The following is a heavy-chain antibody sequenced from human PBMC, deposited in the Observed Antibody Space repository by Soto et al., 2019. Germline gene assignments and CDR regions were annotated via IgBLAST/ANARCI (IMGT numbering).Heavy chain of an antibody. CDR2: INHSGST. V-gene: IGHV4-34*01. D-gene: IGHD2-2*01. Sequence: SETLSLTCAVYGGSXSGYYWSWIRQPPGKGLEWIGEINHSGSTNYNPSLKSRVTISVDTSKNQFSLNLSSVTAADTAVYYCARGDIVLVPAAYYYYYYMDVWGKGTTVTVSS. CDR1: GGSXSGYY. CDR3: ARGDIVLVPAAYYYYYYMDV. J-gene: IGHJ6*03.